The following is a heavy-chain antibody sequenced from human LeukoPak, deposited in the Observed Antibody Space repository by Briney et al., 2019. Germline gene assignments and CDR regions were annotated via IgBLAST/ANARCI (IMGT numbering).Heavy chain of an antibody. CDR1: GYTFTSYY. Sequence: ASVKVSCKASGYTFTSYYMHWVRQAPGQGLEWMGIINPSGGSTSYAQKFQGRVTITADESTSTAYMELSSLRSEDTAVYYCARWSWDSSGPPDYWGQGTLVTVSS. D-gene: IGHD3-22*01. CDR2: INPSGGST. CDR3: ARWSWDSSGPPDY. J-gene: IGHJ4*02. V-gene: IGHV1-46*01.